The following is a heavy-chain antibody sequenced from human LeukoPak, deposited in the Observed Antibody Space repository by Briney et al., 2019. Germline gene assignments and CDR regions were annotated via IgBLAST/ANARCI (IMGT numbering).Heavy chain of an antibody. Sequence: ASVKVSCKASGYTFTSYAMNWVRQAPGQGLEWMGIINPSGGSTSYAQKFQGRVTMTRDTSTSTVYMELSSLRSEDTAVYYCARVGDGEGAFDIWGQGTMVTVSS. V-gene: IGHV1-46*01. CDR1: GYTFTSYA. D-gene: IGHD3-10*01. CDR2: INPSGGST. CDR3: ARVGDGEGAFDI. J-gene: IGHJ3*02.